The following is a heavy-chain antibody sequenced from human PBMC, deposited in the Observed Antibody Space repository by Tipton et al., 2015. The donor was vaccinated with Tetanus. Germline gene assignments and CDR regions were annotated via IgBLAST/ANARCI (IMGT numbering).Heavy chain of an antibody. V-gene: IGHV3-30*18. CDR1: GFTFSIYG. CDR3: AKEFQRARIRFFDS. J-gene: IGHJ4*02. D-gene: IGHD2-15*01. Sequence: SLRLSCAASGFTFSIYGMSWARQAPGKGLEWVAVIPFDGRNERYADSVKGRFIISRDNSKNTLYLQMNSLRPEDTAVYYCAKEFQRARIRFFDSWGQGTQVTASS. CDR2: IPFDGRNE.